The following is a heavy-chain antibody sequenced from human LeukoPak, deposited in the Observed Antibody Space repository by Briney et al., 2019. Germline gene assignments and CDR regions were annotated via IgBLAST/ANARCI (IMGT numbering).Heavy chain of an antibody. V-gene: IGHV3-48*01. Sequence: PGRSLRLSCAASGFSFDDYAMHWVRQAPGKGLEWVSYISSSGSTKYYADSVKGRFTISRDNARNSLYLQMNSLRAEDTAVYFCARGGLSIMGYWGQGTLVTVSS. CDR1: GFSFDDYA. CDR2: ISSSGSTK. J-gene: IGHJ4*02. CDR3: ARGGLSIMGY. D-gene: IGHD2/OR15-2a*01.